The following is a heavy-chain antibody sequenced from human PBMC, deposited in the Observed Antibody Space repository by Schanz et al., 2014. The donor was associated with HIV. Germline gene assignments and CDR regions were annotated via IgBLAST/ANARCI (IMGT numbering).Heavy chain of an antibody. Sequence: QVQLVQSGAEVKKPGASVKVSCKASGYSFTAYYMHWVRQAPGQGLEWMGWINPNSGPTNYAQNFQGRVTMTGDTSINTAYMELSRLRSDDTAVYYCARSITIVGVVTGYNWFDPWGQGTLVTVSS. D-gene: IGHD3-3*01. CDR3: ARSITIVGVVTGYNWFDP. J-gene: IGHJ5*02. CDR2: INPNSGPT. CDR1: GYSFTAYY. V-gene: IGHV1-2*02.